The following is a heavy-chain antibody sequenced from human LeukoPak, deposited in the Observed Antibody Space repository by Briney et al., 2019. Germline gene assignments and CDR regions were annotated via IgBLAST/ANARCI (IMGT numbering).Heavy chain of an antibody. CDR3: ARALAAAGPFDY. D-gene: IGHD6-13*01. J-gene: IGHJ4*02. Sequence: AETLSLTCTVSGGSISSYYWSWVRQPPGKGLEWIGYFYYSGSTNYNPSLKSRVTISVDTSKNQFSLKLSSVTAADTAVYYCARALAAAGPFDYWGQGTLVTVSS. CDR1: GGSISSYY. V-gene: IGHV4-59*01. CDR2: FYYSGST.